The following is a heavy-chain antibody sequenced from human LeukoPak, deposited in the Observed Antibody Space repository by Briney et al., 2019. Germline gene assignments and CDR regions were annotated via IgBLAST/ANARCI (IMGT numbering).Heavy chain of an antibody. CDR3: ARAAAMDGSGSYCTFFDY. V-gene: IGHV1-18*01. J-gene: IGHJ4*02. CDR1: GYTSTSYG. Sequence: ASVNVSCQASGYTSTSYGIRWVRQAPGQGLEWMGWISAYNGNTNYAQKLQGRVTMTTDTSTSTAYMELRSLRSDDTAVYYCARAAAMDGSGSYCTFFDYWGQGTPVTVSS. CDR2: ISAYNGNT. D-gene: IGHD3-10*01.